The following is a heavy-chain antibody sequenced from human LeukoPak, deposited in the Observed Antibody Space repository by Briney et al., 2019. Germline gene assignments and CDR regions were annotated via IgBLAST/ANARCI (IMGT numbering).Heavy chain of an antibody. J-gene: IGHJ5*02. CDR3: ARDSKLRSGGLFDP. CDR2: IKPDGSEG. D-gene: IGHD2-15*01. Sequence: GGSLRLSCTASGFTFSSYWMSWVRQAPGKGLEWVADIKPDGSEGYYVDSVKGGFTISRDNDKNSLYLQMNSLRAEDTAVYSCARDSKLRSGGLFDPWGPGTLVTVSS. V-gene: IGHV3-7*01. CDR1: GFTFSSYW.